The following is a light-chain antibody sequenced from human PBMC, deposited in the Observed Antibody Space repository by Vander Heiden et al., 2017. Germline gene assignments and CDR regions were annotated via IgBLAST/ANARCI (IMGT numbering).Light chain of an antibody. CDR3: QQYHSPWT. CDR1: QSFHYY. CDR2: NAS. J-gene: IGKJ1*01. Sequence: DIQMTQSTSTLSSSVVDRVPVTCRASQSFHYYLAWFQQKPGKAPNLLISNASNLESGVPSRFSGSGSGTEFTRTITRLQPDDFATYFCQQYHSPWTFGQGTKLE. V-gene: IGKV1-5*01.